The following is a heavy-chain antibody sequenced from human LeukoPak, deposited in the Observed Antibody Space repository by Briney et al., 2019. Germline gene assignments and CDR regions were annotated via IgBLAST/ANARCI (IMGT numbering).Heavy chain of an antibody. D-gene: IGHD6-13*01. CDR2: ISGDGGST. CDR1: GFTFDDYA. V-gene: IGHV3-43*02. Sequence: PGGSLRLSCAASGFTFDDYAMHWVRQAPGKGLEWVSLISGDGGSTYYADSVKGRFTISRDNSKNSLYLQMNSLRTDDTALYYCAKEYGYSSSPDSYWGQGTLVTVSS. J-gene: IGHJ4*02. CDR3: AKEYGYSSSPDSY.